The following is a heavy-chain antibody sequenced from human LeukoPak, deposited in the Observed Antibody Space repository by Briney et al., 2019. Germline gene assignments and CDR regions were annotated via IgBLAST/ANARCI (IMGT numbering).Heavy chain of an antibody. D-gene: IGHD3-10*01. Sequence: GGSLRLSCAASGFTFSSYAMHWVRHAPGKGLEWVSGISWNSGSIGYADSVKGRFTISRDNAKNSLYLQMNSLRAEDTALYYCAKEGGSGSYYNAHFDYWGQGTLVTVSS. CDR2: ISWNSGSI. CDR3: AKEGGSGSYYNAHFDY. CDR1: GFTFSSYA. V-gene: IGHV3-9*01. J-gene: IGHJ4*02.